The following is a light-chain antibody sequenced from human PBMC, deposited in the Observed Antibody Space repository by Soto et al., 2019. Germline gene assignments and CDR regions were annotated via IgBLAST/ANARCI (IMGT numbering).Light chain of an antibody. CDR1: QSVAANY. V-gene: IGKV3-20*01. CDR2: GAS. Sequence: EVVLTQSPGTLSLSPGERATLSCRASQSVAANYLAWYQQKRGQAPRLLIYGASSRATGIPDGFGGSVSGTDFTLTIGRLEPEDFSVYYCHQLGTAPLPFGPGTKVDTK. J-gene: IGKJ3*01. CDR3: HQLGTAPLP.